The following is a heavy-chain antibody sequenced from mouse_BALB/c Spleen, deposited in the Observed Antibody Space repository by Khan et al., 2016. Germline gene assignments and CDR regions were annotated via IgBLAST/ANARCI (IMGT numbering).Heavy chain of an antibody. CDR3: ARWSYYYGSSYGWFAD. V-gene: IGHV1-7*01. Sequence: QVRLQQSGAEMAKPGASVKMSCKASGYTFTDYWMHWVKQRPGQGLEWIGYINPSTGYTEYNQKFKDKATLTAAKSSSTAYMQLSSLTSGDSSVYYCARWSYYYGSSYGWFADWGQGTLVTVSA. D-gene: IGHD1-1*01. CDR2: INPSTGYT. J-gene: IGHJ3*01. CDR1: GYTFTDYW.